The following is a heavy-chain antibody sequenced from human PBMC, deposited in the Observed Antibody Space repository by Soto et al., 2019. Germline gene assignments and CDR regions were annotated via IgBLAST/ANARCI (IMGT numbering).Heavy chain of an antibody. CDR1: GYSFTSYW. CDR3: ARGYCTTNICDPWFDP. CDR2: IYPGDSDT. D-gene: IGHD2-8*01. V-gene: IGHV5-51*01. J-gene: IGHJ5*02. Sequence: PGESLKISCTGVGYSFTSYWIGWVRQMPWKGLEWMGIIYPGDSDTRYSPSFQGQVTISADKSISTVYLQWSSLKASDTAMYYCARGYCTTNICDPWFDPWGQGTLVTVSS.